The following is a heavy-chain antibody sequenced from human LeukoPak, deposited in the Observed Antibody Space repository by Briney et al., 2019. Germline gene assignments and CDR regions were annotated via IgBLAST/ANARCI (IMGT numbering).Heavy chain of an antibody. V-gene: IGHV3-21*01. J-gene: IGHJ5*02. Sequence: GGSLRLSCAASGFTFSSYSMNWVRQAPGKGLEWVSSISSSSSYIYYADSVKGRFTISRDNAKNSLYLQMNSLRAEDTAVYYCARDSDYGDWFDPWGQRTLVTVSS. CDR3: ARDSDYGDWFDP. CDR1: GFTFSSYS. D-gene: IGHD4-17*01. CDR2: ISSSSSYI.